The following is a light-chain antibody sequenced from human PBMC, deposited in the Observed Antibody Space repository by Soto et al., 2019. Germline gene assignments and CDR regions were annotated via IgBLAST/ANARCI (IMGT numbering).Light chain of an antibody. J-gene: IGKJ1*01. Sequence: EIVLTQSPGTLSLSPGERATLSCRASQSISNSLAWYQQKPGRAPRLLIFDASNRASGTPDRFSGSGSETDFTLTISSLEPEDFAVYYCQQRSNWPPTFGQGTKVDI. CDR3: QQRSNWPPT. CDR1: QSISNS. V-gene: IGKV3-11*01. CDR2: DAS.